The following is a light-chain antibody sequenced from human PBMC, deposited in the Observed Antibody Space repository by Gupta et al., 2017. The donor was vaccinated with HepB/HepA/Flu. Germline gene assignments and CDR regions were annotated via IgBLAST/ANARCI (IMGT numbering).Light chain of an antibody. J-gene: IGKJ4*01. V-gene: IGKV1-27*01. CDR1: QGISNH. CDR3: QKYNSVPLT. CDR2: DAS. Sequence: DIQMTQSPSSLYAAVGERVTITCRASQGISNHLAWYQQKPGKVPKLLIHDASTLQSGVPSRFSGSGSGTDFTLTISSLQPEDVATYYCQKYNSVPLTFGGGTKVEI.